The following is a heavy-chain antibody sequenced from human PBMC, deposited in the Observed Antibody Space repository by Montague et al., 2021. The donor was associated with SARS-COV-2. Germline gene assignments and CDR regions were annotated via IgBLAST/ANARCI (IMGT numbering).Heavy chain of an antibody. CDR2: IYYSGST. CDR3: ARVSLAAAATRSDY. Sequence: SKTLSLTSTVSGGSVSSSYWSWIRQPPGKGLEWIGYIYYSGSTNYNPSLKSRVTISLDTSKNQFSLKLTSVTAADTAVYYCARVSLAAAATRSDYWGQGTLVTVSS. V-gene: IGHV4-59*02. D-gene: IGHD6-13*01. J-gene: IGHJ4*02. CDR1: GGSVSSSY.